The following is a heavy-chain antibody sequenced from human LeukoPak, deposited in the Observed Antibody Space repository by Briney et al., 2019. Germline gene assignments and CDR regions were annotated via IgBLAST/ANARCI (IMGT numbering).Heavy chain of an antibody. V-gene: IGHV3-21*01. J-gene: IGHJ4*02. D-gene: IGHD3-22*01. CDR1: GFTFSSYS. Sequence: GGSLRLSCAASGFTFSSYSMNWVRQAPGKGLEWVSSISRSSSYIYYADSVKGRFTISRDNAKNSLYLQMNSLRAEDTAVYYCARGGYGDYDSSGYPIDYWGQGTLVTVSS. CDR3: ARGGYGDYDSSGYPIDY. CDR2: ISRSSSYI.